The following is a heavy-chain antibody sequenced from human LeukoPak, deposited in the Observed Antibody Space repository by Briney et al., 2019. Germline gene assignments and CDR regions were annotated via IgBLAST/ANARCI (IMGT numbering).Heavy chain of an antibody. D-gene: IGHD5-18*01. V-gene: IGHV3-30*04. CDR1: GFTFSSHA. CDR3: ARARSSYGYGDAFDI. Sequence: QPGRSLRLSCAASGFTFSSHAIHWVRQAPGKGLEWVAVISYDGSSKYYADAVKVRFTISRDNSKTTLYLQMNSLRAEDTAVYYCARARSSYGYGDAFDIWGQGTMVTVSS. J-gene: IGHJ3*02. CDR2: ISYDGSSK.